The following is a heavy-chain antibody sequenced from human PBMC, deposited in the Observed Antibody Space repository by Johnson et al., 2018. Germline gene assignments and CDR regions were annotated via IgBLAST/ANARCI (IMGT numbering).Heavy chain of an antibody. Sequence: VQLQESGGGLVQPGGSLRLSCAASGFSFPGFAMSWVRQAPGKGLEWVSGISGSGGSTYSADSVKGRFTISRDNSKNTLYVQMNSLRAEDTALYYCAKGTGGTRPHTLDVWGQGTTVTVSS. V-gene: IGHV3-23*01. CDR2: ISGSGGST. CDR3: AKGTGGTRPHTLDV. D-gene: IGHD6-13*01. CDR1: GFSFPGFA. J-gene: IGHJ6*02.